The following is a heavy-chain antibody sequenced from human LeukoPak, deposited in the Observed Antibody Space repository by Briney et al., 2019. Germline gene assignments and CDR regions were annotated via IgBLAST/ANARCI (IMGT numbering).Heavy chain of an antibody. Sequence: GGSLRLSCAASRFTFNTYWMSWVRQAPGKGLEWVATIKRDGTEKYYVDPVKGRFTISRDNTKNSLYLQMNSLRADDTAVYYCARFAAGGSYYYYMDVWGKGTTVTVSS. D-gene: IGHD6-25*01. CDR3: ARFAAGGSYYYYMDV. CDR2: IKRDGTEK. CDR1: RFTFNTYW. J-gene: IGHJ6*03. V-gene: IGHV3-7*01.